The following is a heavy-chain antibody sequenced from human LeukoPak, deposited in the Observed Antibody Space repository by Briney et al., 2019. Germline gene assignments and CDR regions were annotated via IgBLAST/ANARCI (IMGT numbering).Heavy chain of an antibody. V-gene: IGHV1-18*01. D-gene: IGHD2-2*02. Sequence: ASVKVSCKASGYTFTSYGISWVRQAPGQGLEWMGWISAYNGNTNYAQKLQGRVTMTTDTSTSTAYMELRSLRSDDTAVYYCARDPVVVPAAISLHAFDIWGQGTMVTVSS. CDR2: ISAYNGNT. CDR1: GYTFTSYG. CDR3: ARDPVVVPAAISLHAFDI. J-gene: IGHJ3*02.